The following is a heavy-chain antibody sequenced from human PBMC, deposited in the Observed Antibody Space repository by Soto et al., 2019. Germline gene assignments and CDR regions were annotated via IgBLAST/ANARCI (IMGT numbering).Heavy chain of an antibody. J-gene: IGHJ4*02. Sequence: PSETLSLTCTVSGASTGSGGSYWSWIRQHPGKGLEWIGYIYYTGSTYYSPSLKSRASISVDTSNNQFSLKLDSATAAERAVYYCARADYGDRGLAFDSWGQGTLVTVSS. V-gene: IGHV4-31*03. CDR2: IYYTGST. D-gene: IGHD4-17*01. CDR3: ARADYGDRGLAFDS. CDR1: GASTGSGGSY.